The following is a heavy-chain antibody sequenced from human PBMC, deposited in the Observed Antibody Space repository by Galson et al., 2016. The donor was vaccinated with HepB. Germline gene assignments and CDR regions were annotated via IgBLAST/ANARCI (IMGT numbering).Heavy chain of an antibody. Sequence: SVKVSCTASGYTFTGYYIHWVRQAPGKGPEWIGCINPSSGDTNYPQRFRGRVTMTRDTSSSTTNLKLSRLGSDDTAVYYWARDFLRGGWNLFDSWGQGALVTVSS. CDR1: GYTFTGYY. V-gene: IGHV1-2*02. J-gene: IGHJ5*01. D-gene: IGHD6-19*01. CDR2: INPSSGDT. CDR3: ARDFLRGGWNLFDS.